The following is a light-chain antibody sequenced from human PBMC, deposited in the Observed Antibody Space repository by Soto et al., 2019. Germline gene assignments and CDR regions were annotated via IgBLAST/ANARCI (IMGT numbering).Light chain of an antibody. Sequence: QSVLTQPPSVSGAPGQRVTISFTVSSSNIGAGYDVHWYQQLPGTAPKLLIYGNSNRPSGVPDRFSGSKSGTSASLAITGLQAEDEADYYCQSYDSSLSALFGGGTKLTVL. CDR2: GNS. CDR1: SSNIGAGYD. V-gene: IGLV1-40*01. J-gene: IGLJ3*02. CDR3: QSYDSSLSAL.